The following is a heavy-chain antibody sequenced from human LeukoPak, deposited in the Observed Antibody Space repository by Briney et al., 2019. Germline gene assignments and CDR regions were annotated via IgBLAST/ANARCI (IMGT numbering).Heavy chain of an antibody. D-gene: IGHD3-10*01. CDR2: ISWNSGSI. CDR3: AKDNSRWRYGSGSYYQH. Sequence: GGSLRLSCAASGFPVNINYMTWVRQAPGKGLEWVSGISWNSGSIGYADSVKGRFTISRDNAKNSLYLQMNSLRAEDTALYYCAKDNSRWRYGSGSYYQHWGQGTLVTVSS. CDR1: GFPVNINY. J-gene: IGHJ1*01. V-gene: IGHV3-9*01.